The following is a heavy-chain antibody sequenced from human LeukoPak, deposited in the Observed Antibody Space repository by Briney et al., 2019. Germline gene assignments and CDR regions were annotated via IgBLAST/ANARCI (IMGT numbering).Heavy chain of an antibody. CDR3: ARLSYGGQDAFDI. D-gene: IGHD4-23*01. V-gene: IGHV5-51*01. Sequence: GESLKISCKGSGYSFTSYWIGWVRQMPGKGLEWMGIIYPGDSDTRYSPSFKGQVTISADKSISTAYLQWSRLKASDTAMYYCARLSYGGQDAFDIWGQGTMVTVSS. J-gene: IGHJ3*02. CDR2: IYPGDSDT. CDR1: GYSFTSYW.